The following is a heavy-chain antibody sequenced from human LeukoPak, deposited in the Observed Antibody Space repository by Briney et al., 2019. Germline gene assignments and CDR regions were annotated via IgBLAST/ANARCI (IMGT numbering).Heavy chain of an antibody. J-gene: IGHJ6*03. Sequence: GGSLRLSCAASGFTVSSNYMSWVRQAPGKGLEWVSVIYSGGSTYYADSVKGRFTISRDNSKNTLYLQMNSLRAEDTAVHYCARGMKYYDILTGYEFPDYYYYMDVWGKGTTVTISS. CDR2: IYSGGST. D-gene: IGHD3-9*01. CDR1: GFTVSSNY. CDR3: ARGMKYYDILTGYEFPDYYYYMDV. V-gene: IGHV3-66*01.